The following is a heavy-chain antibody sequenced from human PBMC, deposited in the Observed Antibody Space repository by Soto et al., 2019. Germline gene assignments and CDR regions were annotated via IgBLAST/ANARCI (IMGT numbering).Heavy chain of an antibody. J-gene: IGHJ4*02. V-gene: IGHV3-23*01. CDR1: GFTFSSYA. CDR3: AKDVSPMYYYDRSGYYDGY. D-gene: IGHD3-22*01. Sequence: EVQLLESGGGLVQPGGSLRLSCAASGFTFSSYAMSWVRQAPGKGLEWVSAISGSGGSTYYADSVKGRFTISRDNSKNTLYLQMNSLRAEDTAVYYCAKDVSPMYYYDRSGYYDGYWGQGTLVTVSS. CDR2: ISGSGGST.